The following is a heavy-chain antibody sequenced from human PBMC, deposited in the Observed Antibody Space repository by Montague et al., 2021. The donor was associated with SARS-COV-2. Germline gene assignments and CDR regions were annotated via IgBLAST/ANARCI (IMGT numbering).Heavy chain of an antibody. D-gene: IGHD3-22*01. CDR2: INHSGGT. CDR3: ARGLTDVTVILVFVGASLYFDS. CDR1: GGSFSGHG. J-gene: IGHJ4*02. Sequence: ETLSLTCAVYGGSFSGHGYTWIRQPPGKGLEWIGEINHSGGTNXNPSLKSRVTISVDTSKNQFSLKLSSLTAADTAVYYCARGLTDVTVILVFVGASLYFDSWGRGALVTVSS. V-gene: IGHV4-34*01.